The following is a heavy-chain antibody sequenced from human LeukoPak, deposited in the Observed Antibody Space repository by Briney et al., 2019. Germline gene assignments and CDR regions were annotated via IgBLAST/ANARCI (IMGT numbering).Heavy chain of an antibody. D-gene: IGHD2-8*01. J-gene: IGHJ5*02. CDR1: GGSISSYY. CDR2: IYYSGST. CDR3: ASEIRGYAIPDNWFDP. V-gene: IGHV4-59*08. Sequence: SETLSLTCTVSGGSISSYYWSWIRQPPGKGLEWIGYIYYSGSTNYNPSLKSRVTISVDTSKNQFSLKLSSVTAADTAVYYCASEIRGYAIPDNWFDPWGQGTLVTVSS.